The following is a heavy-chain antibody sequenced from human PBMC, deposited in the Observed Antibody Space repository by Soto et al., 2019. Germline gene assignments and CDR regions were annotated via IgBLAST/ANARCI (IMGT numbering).Heavy chain of an antibody. V-gene: IGHV4-31*06. Sequence: QVQLQESGPGLVKPSQTLSLTCTVSGGSISSGSYCWSWIRQHPGKGLERIGYIYYSGSTYYNPSLQSRVTVAVDTSKNQFSLKLSSVTAADTAVYYCPIAVTTVTTYDYWGQGTLVTVSS. CDR3: PIAVTTVTTYDY. CDR1: GGSISSGSYC. CDR2: IYYSGST. J-gene: IGHJ4*02. D-gene: IGHD4-17*01.